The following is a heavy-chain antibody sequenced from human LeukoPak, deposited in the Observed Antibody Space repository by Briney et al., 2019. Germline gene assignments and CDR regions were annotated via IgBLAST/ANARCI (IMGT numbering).Heavy chain of an antibody. Sequence: GGSLRLSCAASGFTFSSYAMHWVRRAPGKGLEWVAVISYDGSNKYYADSVKGRFTISRDNSKNTLYLQMNSLRAEDTAVYYCASGRQLVPYYYYMDVWGKGTTVTVSS. J-gene: IGHJ6*03. V-gene: IGHV3-30*04. CDR3: ASGRQLVPYYYYMDV. CDR2: ISYDGSNK. D-gene: IGHD6-6*01. CDR1: GFTFSSYA.